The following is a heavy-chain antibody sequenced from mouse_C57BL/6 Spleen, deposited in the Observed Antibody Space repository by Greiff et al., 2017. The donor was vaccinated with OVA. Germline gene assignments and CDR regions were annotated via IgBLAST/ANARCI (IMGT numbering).Heavy chain of an antibody. Sequence: VQLQQPGAELVKPGASVKLSCKASGYTFTSYWMHWVKQRPGQGLEWIGMIHPNSGSTNYNEKFKSQATLPVDKSSSTAYMQLSSLTSEDSAVYYCARGHYYGSSLGFAYWGQGTLVTVSA. J-gene: IGHJ3*01. CDR3: ARGHYYGSSLGFAY. CDR2: IHPNSGST. D-gene: IGHD1-1*01. CDR1: GYTFTSYW. V-gene: IGHV1-64*01.